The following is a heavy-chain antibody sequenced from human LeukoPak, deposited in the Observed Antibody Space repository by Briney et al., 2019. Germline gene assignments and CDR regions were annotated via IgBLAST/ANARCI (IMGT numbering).Heavy chain of an antibody. J-gene: IGHJ5*02. V-gene: IGHV1-69*13. Sequence: GASVKVSCKASGGTFSSYAISWVRQAPGQGLEWMGGIIPIFGTANYAQKFQGRVTITADESTSTAYMELSSLRSEDTAVYYCARGRPSSNIAARGNWFDPWGQGTLVTVSS. CDR2: IIPIFGTA. D-gene: IGHD6-6*01. CDR3: ARGRPSSNIAARGNWFDP. CDR1: GGTFSSYA.